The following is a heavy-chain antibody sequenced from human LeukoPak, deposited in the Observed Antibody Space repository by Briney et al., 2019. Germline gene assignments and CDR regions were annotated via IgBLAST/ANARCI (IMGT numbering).Heavy chain of an antibody. V-gene: IGHV3-53*01. J-gene: IGHJ4*02. CDR2: IYSDDTT. Sequence: PAGSLRLSCAASGFTVSSTYMSWVRQAPGKGLEWVSVIYSDDTTYNADSVKSRFTISRDNSKNTLYLQMNSLRAEDTAVYFCARAAGSGWPGIFDYWGQGTLVTVSS. D-gene: IGHD6-19*01. CDR3: ARAAGSGWPGIFDY. CDR1: GFTVSSTY.